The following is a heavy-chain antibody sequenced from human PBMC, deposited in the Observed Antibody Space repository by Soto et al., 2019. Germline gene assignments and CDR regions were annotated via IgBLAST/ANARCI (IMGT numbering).Heavy chain of an antibody. Sequence: KPSETLSLTCSVSGGSVSNKTYYWSWIRQPPGKRLEWIGYVYYSGPTNYNPPLKSRVTISVDLSKNQFSLRLSSVTTADTALYYCARTTAVPNTLRSRYFFDYWGQGTLVTVSS. CDR2: VYYSGPT. J-gene: IGHJ4*02. V-gene: IGHV4-61*01. D-gene: IGHD4-17*01. CDR1: GGSVSNKTYY. CDR3: ARTTAVPNTLRSRYFFDY.